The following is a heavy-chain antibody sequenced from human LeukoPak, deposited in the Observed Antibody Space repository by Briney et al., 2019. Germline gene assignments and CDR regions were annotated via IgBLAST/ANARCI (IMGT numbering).Heavy chain of an antibody. Sequence: GESLMISCKASGYSFSNYWIAWVRQMPGKSLEWMGMIYPGDSNTIYSPSFQGQVTMSADKSISTAYLQWSSLKASDSAMYFCARHNCYDSWGQGTLVTVSS. CDR2: IYPGDSNT. J-gene: IGHJ4*02. CDR3: ARHNCYDS. V-gene: IGHV5-51*01. CDR1: GYSFSNYW. D-gene: IGHD3-16*01.